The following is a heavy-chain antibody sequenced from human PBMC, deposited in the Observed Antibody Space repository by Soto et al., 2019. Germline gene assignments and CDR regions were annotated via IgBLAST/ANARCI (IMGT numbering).Heavy chain of an antibody. CDR3: ARVRGGSGTCPPLY. D-gene: IGHD3-10*01. V-gene: IGHV3-33*01. CDR1: GFTFSTYG. CDR2: IWYDGSKK. Sequence: QVQLVESGGGVVQPGRSLRLSCAASGFTFSTYGMHWVRQAPGKGLEWVAVIWYDGSKKYYADSVKGRFTISRDNSNNMLYLEMNSLRAEDTAMYYCARVRGGSGTCPPLYWGQGTLVTVSS. J-gene: IGHJ4*02.